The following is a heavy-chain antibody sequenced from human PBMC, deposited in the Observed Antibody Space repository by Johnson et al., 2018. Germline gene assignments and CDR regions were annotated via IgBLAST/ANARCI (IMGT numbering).Heavy chain of an antibody. CDR2: TIPIFGTA. CDR1: GGTFRTYG. CDR3: AAYTSGYSSSWFY. D-gene: IGHD6-13*01. V-gene: IGHV1-69*12. Sequence: QVQLVQSGAEVKKXGSSVKVSCKASGGTFRTYGISWVRQAPGQGLEWMGGTIPIFGTANYAQNFQGRITITADESTSTAYMELSSLRSEDTALYYCAAYTSGYSSSWFYWGQGTLVTVSS. J-gene: IGHJ4*02.